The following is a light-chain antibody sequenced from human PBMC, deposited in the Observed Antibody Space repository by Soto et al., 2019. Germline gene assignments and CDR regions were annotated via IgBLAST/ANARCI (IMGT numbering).Light chain of an antibody. CDR2: GSA. V-gene: IGKV3-15*01. CDR1: QSVFSS. CDR3: QQYHSWPA. Sequence: DIVMTQSPSTLSVTPAERATLSCWASQSVFSSLAWYQQRPGQAPRLLIYGSATRATGIPDKFSGSGSGTEFTLTISSLQAEDSAVYYCQQYHSWPAFGQGTKVDIK. J-gene: IGKJ1*01.